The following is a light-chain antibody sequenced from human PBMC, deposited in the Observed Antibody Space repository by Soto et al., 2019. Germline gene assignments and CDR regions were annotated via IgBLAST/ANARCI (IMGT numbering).Light chain of an antibody. CDR3: KQYNNWPPST. J-gene: IGKJ4*01. V-gene: IGKV3-15*01. Sequence: EIVMTQSPATLSVSPGERATLSCRASQSVSSNLAWYQQKPGQAPRLLMYGASTRSTGIPARFSGSGSGTEFTLTISSLQSEDFAVYYCKQYNNWPPSTFGGGTKVEIK. CDR1: QSVSSN. CDR2: GAS.